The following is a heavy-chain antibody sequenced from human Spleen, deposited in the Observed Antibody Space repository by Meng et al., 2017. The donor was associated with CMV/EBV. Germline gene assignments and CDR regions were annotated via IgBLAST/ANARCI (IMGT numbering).Heavy chain of an antibody. CDR2: IYYTGTT. J-gene: IGHJ2*01. D-gene: IGHD2-2*01. V-gene: IGHV4-31*02. CDR1: SGMNR. Sequence: SGMNRWSWIREPAGEGLEWIRYIYYTGTTYYKSSLKSRLIISLDPSQNQVSLRRNSVADADTAVYFCARVSSGLEGFCSSSTCHPDLWGRGT. CDR3: ARVSSGLEGFCSSSTCHPDL.